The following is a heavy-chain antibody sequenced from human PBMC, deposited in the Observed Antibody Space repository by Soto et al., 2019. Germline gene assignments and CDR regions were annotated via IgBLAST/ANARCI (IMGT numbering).Heavy chain of an antibody. J-gene: IGHJ6*04. CDR1: GFTFTSSA. CDR2: IVVGSGNT. V-gene: IGHV1-58*01. D-gene: IGHD1-26*01. Sequence: SVKVSCKASGFTFTSSAVQWVRQARGQRLEWIGWIVVGSGNTNYAQKFQERVTITRDMSTSTAYMELSSLRSEDTAVYYCAPEPSLVGATQGLSAFGAKGTTVPVSS. CDR3: APEPSLVGATQGLSAF.